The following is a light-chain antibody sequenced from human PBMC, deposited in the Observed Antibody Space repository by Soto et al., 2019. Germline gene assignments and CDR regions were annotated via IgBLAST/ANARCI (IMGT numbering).Light chain of an antibody. J-gene: IGLJ1*01. V-gene: IGLV2-14*01. CDR3: SSYTSSSTYV. Sequence: SALTQPASVSGSPGQSITISCTGTSSDVGGYNYVSWYQQHPGKAPKLMIYEVSNRPSGVSNRFSGSKPGNTASLTISGLQAEDEADYYCSSYTSSSTYVFGTGTKVTVL. CDR1: SSDVGGYNY. CDR2: EVS.